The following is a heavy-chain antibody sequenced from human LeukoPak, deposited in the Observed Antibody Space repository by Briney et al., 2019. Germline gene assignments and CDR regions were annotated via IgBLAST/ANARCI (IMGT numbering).Heavy chain of an antibody. Sequence: SETLSLTCAVSGYSISSGYYWGWIRQPPGKGLEWFGSIYHSGSTYYNPSPKSRVTISVDTSTNQLSLKLSTVTAAATAAYYSARQRRYDIYYIDYWGEGALVTVSS. CDR3: ARQRRYDIYYIDY. CDR2: IYHSGST. D-gene: IGHD3/OR15-3a*01. CDR1: GYSISSGYY. V-gene: IGHV4-38-2*01. J-gene: IGHJ4*02.